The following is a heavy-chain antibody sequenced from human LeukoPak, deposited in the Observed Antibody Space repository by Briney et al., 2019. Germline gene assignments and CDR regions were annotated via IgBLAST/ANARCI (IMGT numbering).Heavy chain of an antibody. D-gene: IGHD5-18*01. CDR1: GVTFSSYS. CDR2: ISSSSSSI. CDR3: ARGEYSYDVFDY. V-gene: IGHV3-21*01. Sequence: GGSLRLSCAASGVTFSSYSMNWVRQAPRKWLEWVSFISSSSSSICSADSVAGRFTISRDNAKTSLYLQMNSLRAEDTAVYYCARGEYSYDVFDYWGQGTLVTVSS. J-gene: IGHJ4*02.